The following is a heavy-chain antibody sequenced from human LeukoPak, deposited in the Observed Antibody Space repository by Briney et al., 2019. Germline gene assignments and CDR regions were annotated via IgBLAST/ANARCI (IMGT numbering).Heavy chain of an antibody. D-gene: IGHD3-3*01. J-gene: IGHJ4*02. CDR2: NNHSGST. Sequence: KASEPLSLTCAVYGGSFSGYYWSWIRQPTGKGLEWIGENNHSGSTIYSRSLKSRVTISVDTSKNQFSLKHSSVTAADTAVYYCARGYYDFWSGPYYFDYWGQGTLVTVSS. V-gene: IGHV4-34*01. CDR1: GGSFSGYY. CDR3: ARGYYDFWSGPYYFDY.